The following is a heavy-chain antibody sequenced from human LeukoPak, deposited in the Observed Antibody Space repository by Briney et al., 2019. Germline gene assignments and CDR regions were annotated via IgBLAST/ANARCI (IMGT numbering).Heavy chain of an antibody. Sequence: PGGSLRLSCAASGFTFSSYAMSWVRQAPGKGLEWVSSILGGGSSSTTYYEDSVKGRFTISRDNSKNTLYLQMNSLRAEDTAVYYCAKEEWLGKMNYFDYWGQGTLVTVSS. D-gene: IGHD3-3*01. CDR1: GFTFSSYA. CDR2: ILGGGSSSTT. CDR3: AKEEWLGKMNYFDY. V-gene: IGHV3-23*01. J-gene: IGHJ4*02.